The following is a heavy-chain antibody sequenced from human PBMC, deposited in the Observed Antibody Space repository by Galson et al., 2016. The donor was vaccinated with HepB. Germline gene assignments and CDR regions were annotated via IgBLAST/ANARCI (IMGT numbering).Heavy chain of an antibody. CDR2: INSDGSST. Sequence: SLRLSCAASGFTFSSHWMHWVRQAPGKGLVWVSRINSDGSSTGFADSVKGRFTISRDNAKNTLYLQMNSLRAEDTAVYYCASSARGSGSPPGGYWGQGTLVTVSS. J-gene: IGHJ4*02. D-gene: IGHD3-10*01. V-gene: IGHV3-74*01. CDR1: GFTFSSHW. CDR3: ASSARGSGSPPGGY.